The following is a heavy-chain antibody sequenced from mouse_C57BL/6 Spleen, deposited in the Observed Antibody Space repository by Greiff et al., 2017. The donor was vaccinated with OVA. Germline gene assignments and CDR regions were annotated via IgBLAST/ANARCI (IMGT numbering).Heavy chain of an antibody. J-gene: IGHJ4*01. CDR2: IHPSDSDT. D-gene: IGHD2-2*01. V-gene: IGHV1-74*01. CDR1: GYTFTSYW. CDR3: AIPYGYGVVDVAMDY. Sequence: VQLQQPGAELVKPGASVKVSCKASGYTFTSYWMHWVKQRPGQGLEWIGRIHPSDSDTNYTPKFKGKATLTVDTSSSTAYMQPSSLTSEDSAVYYGAIPYGYGVVDVAMDYWGQGTSVTVSS.